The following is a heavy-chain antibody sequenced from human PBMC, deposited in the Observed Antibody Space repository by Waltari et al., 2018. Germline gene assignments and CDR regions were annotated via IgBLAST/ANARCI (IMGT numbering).Heavy chain of an antibody. V-gene: IGHV1-46*02. CDR3: SRGRGGFRFGSFDI. J-gene: IGHJ3*02. D-gene: IGHD3-3*01. CDR2: LNPGGGSA. CDR1: TYTLDSLY. Sequence: QVHLVQSGAEVKKTGASVRISCKASTYTLDSLYINWVRQAPGQGLEWMGILNPGGGSATYAQSLQGRVTRNRDKSTGTVYMELRSLRSDDTAMYYCSRGRGGFRFGSFDIWGQGTLVTVSS.